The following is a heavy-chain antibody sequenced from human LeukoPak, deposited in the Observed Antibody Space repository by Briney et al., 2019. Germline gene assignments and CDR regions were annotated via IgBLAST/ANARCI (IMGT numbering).Heavy chain of an antibody. CDR3: ARVYGDRIFDY. D-gene: IGHD4-17*01. CDR1: GFTVSSNY. Sequence: GGSLRLSCAASGFTVSSNYMSWVRQAPGKGLEWVSVIYSGGSTYYADSVKGRFTISRDNPKNTLYLQMNSLRAEDTAVYYCARVYGDRIFDYWGQGTLVTVSS. J-gene: IGHJ4*02. CDR2: IYSGGST. V-gene: IGHV3-53*01.